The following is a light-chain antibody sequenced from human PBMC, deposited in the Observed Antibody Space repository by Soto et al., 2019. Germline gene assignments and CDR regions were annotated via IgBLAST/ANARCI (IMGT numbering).Light chain of an antibody. Sequence: EIVLTQSPGTLSLSPGESATLSCRASQSVTSYLAWYQQKPGQAPRLLIYASSTRATGIPDRFSGGGSGTDFTLTISSLQPEDFAVYYCQQYSTSQTFGQGTKVEI. J-gene: IGKJ1*01. V-gene: IGKV3-20*01. CDR1: QSVTSY. CDR3: QQYSTSQT. CDR2: ASS.